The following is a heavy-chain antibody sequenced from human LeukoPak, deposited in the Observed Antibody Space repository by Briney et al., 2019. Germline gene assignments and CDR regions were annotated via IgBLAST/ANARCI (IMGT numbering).Heavy chain of an antibody. V-gene: IGHV4-34*01. Sequence: SETLSLTCAVYGGSFSGYYWSWIRQPPGKGLEWIGEINHSGSTNYNPSLKSRVTISVDTSKNQFSLKLSSATAADTAVYYCAREAPTESLDYWGQGTLVTVSS. CDR2: INHSGST. D-gene: IGHD4-17*01. J-gene: IGHJ4*02. CDR3: AREAPTESLDY. CDR1: GGSFSGYY.